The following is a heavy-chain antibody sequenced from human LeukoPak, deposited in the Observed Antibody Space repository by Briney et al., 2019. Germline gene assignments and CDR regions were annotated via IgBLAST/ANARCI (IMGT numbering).Heavy chain of an antibody. CDR2: ISSSSSTI. CDR1: GFTFSSYS. Sequence: GGSLRLSCAASGFTFSSYSMNWVRQAPGKGLEWVSYISSSSSTIYYADSVKGRFTVSRDNAKNSLYLQMNSLRDEDTAVYYCARRVYDVLSGYYTHFDYWGQGTLVTVSS. D-gene: IGHD3-3*01. V-gene: IGHV3-48*02. J-gene: IGHJ4*02. CDR3: ARRVYDVLSGYYTHFDY.